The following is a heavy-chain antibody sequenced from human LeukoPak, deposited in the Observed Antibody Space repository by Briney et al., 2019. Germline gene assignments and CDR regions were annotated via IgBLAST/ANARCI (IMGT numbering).Heavy chain of an antibody. Sequence: ASVKVSCKASGYTFTSYGISWVRQAPGQGLEWMGWISAYNGNTNYAQKLQGRVTMTTDTSTSTAYMELRSLRSDDTAVYYCARDLGARSNWYYFDYWGQGTLVTVSS. CDR2: ISAYNGNT. V-gene: IGHV1-18*01. J-gene: IGHJ4*02. D-gene: IGHD6-13*01. CDR1: GYTFTSYG. CDR3: ARDLGARSNWYYFDY.